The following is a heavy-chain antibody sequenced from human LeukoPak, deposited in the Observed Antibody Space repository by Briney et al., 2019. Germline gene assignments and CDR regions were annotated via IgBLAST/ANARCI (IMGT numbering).Heavy chain of an antibody. CDR1: VYTFTSYD. Sequence: SVKVSCKASVYTFTSYDLNWVRPATGQGRAGVGWMNTNSSNTGYAQKFQGRVTMTRNTYISTAYMELSSLRSEDTAVYDCARGSDEDWFDPWGQGTLVIVSS. J-gene: IGHJ5*02. CDR3: ARGSDEDWFDP. CDR2: MNTNSSNT. V-gene: IGHV1-8*01.